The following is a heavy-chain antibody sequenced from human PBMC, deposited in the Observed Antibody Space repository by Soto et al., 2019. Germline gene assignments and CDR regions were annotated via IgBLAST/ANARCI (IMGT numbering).Heavy chain of an antibody. CDR1: GGTFSSYT. CDR3: ARHGGIAAAGYGMDV. CDR2: IIPILGIA. D-gene: IGHD6-13*01. J-gene: IGHJ6*02. Sequence: QVQLVQSGAEVKKPGSSVKVSCKASGGTFSSYTISWVRQSPGQGLEWMGRIIPILGIANYAQKFQGRVTITADKSTSTAYMELSSLRSEDPAVYYCARHGGIAAAGYGMDVWGQGTTVTVSS. V-gene: IGHV1-69*02.